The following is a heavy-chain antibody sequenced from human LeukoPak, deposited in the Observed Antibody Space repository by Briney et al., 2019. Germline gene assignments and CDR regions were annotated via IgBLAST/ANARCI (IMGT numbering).Heavy chain of an antibody. CDR2: ISGSGGST. D-gene: IGHD4-17*01. Sequence: GGSLRLSCAASGFTFSSYAMSWVRQAPGKGLEWVSAISGSGGSTYYADSVKGRYTISRDNSKNTLYLQMNSLRAGDTAVYYCAKVSTVTDFDYWGQGTLVTVSS. V-gene: IGHV3-23*01. CDR1: GFTFSSYA. CDR3: AKVSTVTDFDY. J-gene: IGHJ4*02.